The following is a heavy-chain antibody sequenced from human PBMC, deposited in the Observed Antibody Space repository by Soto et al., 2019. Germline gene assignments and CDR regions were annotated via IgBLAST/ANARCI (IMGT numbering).Heavy chain of an antibody. V-gene: IGHV1-46*03. Sequence: ASVKVSCKASGYTFTSYYMHWVRQAPGQGLEWMGIINPSGGSTSYAQKFQGRVTMTRDTSTSTVYMELSSLRSEDTAVYYCARERRSSSWDTPRPLDYWGQGTLVTVSS. D-gene: IGHD6-13*01. CDR2: INPSGGST. CDR1: GYTFTSYY. CDR3: ARERRSSSWDTPRPLDY. J-gene: IGHJ4*02.